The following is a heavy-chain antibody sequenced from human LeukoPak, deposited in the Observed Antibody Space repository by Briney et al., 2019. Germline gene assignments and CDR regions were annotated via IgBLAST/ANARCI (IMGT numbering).Heavy chain of an antibody. D-gene: IGHD3-22*01. J-gene: IGHJ5*02. Sequence: ASVKVSCKASGGTFSSYAISWVRQAPGQGLEWMGGIIPIFGTANYAQKFQGRVTITADEPTSTANMELSSLRSEDTAVYSCARDIDDDSSGYTWGQGTLVPVSS. V-gene: IGHV1-69*13. CDR1: GGTFSSYA. CDR2: IIPIFGTA. CDR3: ARDIDDDSSGYT.